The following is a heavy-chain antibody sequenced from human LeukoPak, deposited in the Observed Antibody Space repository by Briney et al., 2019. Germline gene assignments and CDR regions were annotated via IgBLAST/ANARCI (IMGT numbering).Heavy chain of an antibody. CDR2: ISSNGDST. V-gene: IGHV3-64*01. CDR1: GFTFSNYG. CDR3: ARSTPAYDY. J-gene: IGHJ4*02. D-gene: IGHD3-16*01. Sequence: GGSLRLSCEASGFTFSNYGMNWVRQAPGKGLEYVSAISSNGDSTYYVNSVKGRFTISRDNSKNTLYLQMGSLRAEDMAIYYCARSTPAYDYWGQGTLVTVSS.